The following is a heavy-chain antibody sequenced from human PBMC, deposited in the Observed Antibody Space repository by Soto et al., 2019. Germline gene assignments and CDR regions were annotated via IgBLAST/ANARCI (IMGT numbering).Heavy chain of an antibody. J-gene: IGHJ4*02. Sequence: GGSLRLSCAASGFTFSSYAMHWIRQAPGKGLEWVEVISYDGSNQYYADSVKGRFTNSRDNSKNALNLKMNSLRAEDTALYYFASPYYYDSSGYYSQGQSVPYYFDYWGQGTLVTVSS. CDR3: ASPYYYDSSGYYSQGQSVPYYFDY. V-gene: IGHV3-30-3*01. D-gene: IGHD3-22*01. CDR2: ISYDGSNQ. CDR1: GFTFSSYA.